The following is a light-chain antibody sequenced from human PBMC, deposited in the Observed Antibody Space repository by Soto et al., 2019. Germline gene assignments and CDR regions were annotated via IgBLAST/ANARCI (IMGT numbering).Light chain of an antibody. J-gene: IGKJ2*01. Sequence: DIQMTQSPSSLSASVGDRVTITCRTSQSVSIYVNWYQQKPGKAPILLIYASSSLQSGVPSRFRGSGSGTDFTLTISSLEPEDFATYYCQQSYSTPTFGQGTKVEIK. CDR3: QQSYSTPT. CDR1: QSVSIY. CDR2: ASS. V-gene: IGKV1-39*01.